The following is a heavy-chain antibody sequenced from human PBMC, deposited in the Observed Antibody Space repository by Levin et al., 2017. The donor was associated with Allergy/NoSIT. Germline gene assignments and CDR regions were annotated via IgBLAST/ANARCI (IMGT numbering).Heavy chain of an antibody. J-gene: IGHJ5*02. CDR2: IHHTGTI. Sequence: SETLSLTCAVSGGSITSSDWWTWVRQSPGKALEWIGEIHHTGTINYSPSIKSQVSISVDKSRNQFSLKLSSVTAADTAVYYCARGVEYCSSSSCYFSTLRLDPWGQGTLVTVSS. CDR3: ARGVEYCSSSSCYFSTLRLDP. CDR1: GGSITSSDW. D-gene: IGHD2-2*01. V-gene: IGHV4-4*02.